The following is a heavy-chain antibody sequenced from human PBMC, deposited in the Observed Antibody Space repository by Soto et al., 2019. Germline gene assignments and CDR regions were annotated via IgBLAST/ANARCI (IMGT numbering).Heavy chain of an antibody. J-gene: IGHJ4*01. V-gene: IGHV4-59*01. CDR3: ARDPELPGLDY. CDR1: GAYSTDYY. CDR2: ISYRGSP. Sequence: SEPMCLSCSVAGAYSTDYYGPWIRKTPGKALEWIGYISYRGSPKYNTSLKGRVAISLDTSRNQFSLKLTPVTASDTAIDFCARDPELPGLDYRVHGTLVTGSS. D-gene: IGHD2-21*01.